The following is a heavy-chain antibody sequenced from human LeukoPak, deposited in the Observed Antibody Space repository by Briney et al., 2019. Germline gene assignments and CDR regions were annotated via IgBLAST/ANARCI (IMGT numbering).Heavy chain of an antibody. CDR2: ISGSGDST. CDR3: AKGHVGWYYFTMDV. Sequence: GGSLRLSCAASGFTFSTYAMSWVRQAPGKGLEWVSAISGSGDSTYYADSVKGRFTISRDNSKNTLYLQMNSLRAEDTAVYYCAKGHVGWYYFTMDVWGQGTTVTVSS. D-gene: IGHD6-19*01. J-gene: IGHJ6*02. CDR1: GFTFSTYA. V-gene: IGHV3-23*01.